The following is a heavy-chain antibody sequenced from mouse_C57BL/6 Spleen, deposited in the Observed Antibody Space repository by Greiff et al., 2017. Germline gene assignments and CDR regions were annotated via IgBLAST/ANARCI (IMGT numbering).Heavy chain of an antibody. CDR3: TTMDNFGY. CDR2: IDPENGDT. V-gene: IGHV14-4*01. Sequence: VQLQQSGAELVRPGASVKLSCTASGFNIKDDYMHWVKQRPEQGLEWIGWIDPENGDTEYASKFQGKATITADTSSNTAYLQLSSLTSEDAAVYCCTTMDNFGYWGQGTTLTVSS. J-gene: IGHJ2*01. CDR1: GFNIKDDY.